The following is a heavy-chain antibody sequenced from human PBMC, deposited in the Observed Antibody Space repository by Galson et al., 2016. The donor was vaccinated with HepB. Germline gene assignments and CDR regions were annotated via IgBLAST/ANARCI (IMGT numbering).Heavy chain of an antibody. V-gene: IGHV3-30*18. D-gene: IGHD2-15*01. J-gene: IGHJ3*02. CDR1: GFTLSSYG. CDR3: AKDIGYCSGGTCPNDAFDI. CDR2: ISYDGSSK. Sequence: SLRLSCAASGFTLSSYGMHWVRQAPGKGLEWVAVISYDGSSKYYADSVKGRFTISRDNSKNTLYLQMNSLRAEDTAVYYCAKDIGYCSGGTCPNDAFDIWGQGTMVTVSS.